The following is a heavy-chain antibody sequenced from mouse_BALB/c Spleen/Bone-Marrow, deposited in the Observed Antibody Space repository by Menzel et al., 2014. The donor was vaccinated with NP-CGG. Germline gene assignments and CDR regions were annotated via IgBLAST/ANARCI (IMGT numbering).Heavy chain of an antibody. CDR1: GFAFSSYD. V-gene: IGHV5-9*02. J-gene: IGHJ2*01. CDR2: ISSGGSYT. CDR3: ARPLTGAYFDY. D-gene: IGHD4-1*01. Sequence: EVQLQESGGGLVKPGGSLKLSCAASGFAFSSYDMSWVRQTPEKRLEWVATISSGGSYTYYPDSVKGRFTISRDNAWNTLYLQMSSLRSEDTALYYCARPLTGAYFDYWGQGTTLTVSS.